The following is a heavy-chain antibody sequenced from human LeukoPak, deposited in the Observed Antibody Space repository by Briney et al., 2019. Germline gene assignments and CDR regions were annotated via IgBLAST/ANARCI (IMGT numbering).Heavy chain of an antibody. CDR2: ISHSGSA. CDR1: GYSISSTYY. Sequence: SETLSLTCTVSGYSISSTYYWGWIRQPPGKGLEWIASISHSGSAYHNPSLKSRVTILVDTSKNQFSLKLSSVTAADTAVYYCARGRSGSYYDAFDIWGQGTMVTVSS. D-gene: IGHD1-26*01. CDR3: ARGRSGSYYDAFDI. J-gene: IGHJ3*02. V-gene: IGHV4-38-2*02.